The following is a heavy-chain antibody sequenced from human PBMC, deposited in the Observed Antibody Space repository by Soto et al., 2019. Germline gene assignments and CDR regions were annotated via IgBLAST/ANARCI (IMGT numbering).Heavy chain of an antibody. D-gene: IGHD1-26*01. J-gene: IGHJ2*01. CDR2: INPTSGAT. V-gene: IGHV1-2*02. CDR3: ARAREGGAYSWYFEL. Sequence: QVQLVQSGAEVKKPGASVKVSCKASGNTFTDNYLHWVRQAPGQGLEWMGWINPTSGATNYAQKFQGRVTMTRDTSISAALMVLTRLTSDDTAVYYCARAREGGAYSWYFELWGRGTLVTV. CDR1: GNTFTDNY.